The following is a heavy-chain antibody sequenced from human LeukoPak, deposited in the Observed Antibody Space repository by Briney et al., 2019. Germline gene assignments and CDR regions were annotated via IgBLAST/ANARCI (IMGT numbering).Heavy chain of an antibody. CDR2: IRYDGSNK. V-gene: IGHV3-30*02. CDR1: GFTFSSYG. J-gene: IGHJ4*02. D-gene: IGHD6-13*01. CDR3: AKDRANIAASSHFDY. Sequence: GGSLRLSCAAPGFTFSSYGMHWVRQAPGKGLEWVAFIRYDGSNKYYADSVKGRFTISRDNSKNTLYLQMNSLRAEDTAVYYCAKDRANIAASSHFDYWGQGTLVTVSS.